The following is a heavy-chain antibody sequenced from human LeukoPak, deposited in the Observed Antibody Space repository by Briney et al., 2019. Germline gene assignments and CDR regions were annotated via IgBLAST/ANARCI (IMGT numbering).Heavy chain of an antibody. D-gene: IGHD5-18*01. J-gene: IGHJ6*03. Sequence: PSETLSLTCTVSGGSISSYYWSWIRQPAGKGLEWIGRIYTSGSTNYNPSLKSRVTMSVDTSKNQFSLKLSSVTAADTAVYYCARYCPVDTDQYHYYYMDVWGKGTTVTVSS. CDR1: GGSISSYY. CDR3: ARYCPVDTDQYHYYYMDV. V-gene: IGHV4-4*07. CDR2: IYTSGST.